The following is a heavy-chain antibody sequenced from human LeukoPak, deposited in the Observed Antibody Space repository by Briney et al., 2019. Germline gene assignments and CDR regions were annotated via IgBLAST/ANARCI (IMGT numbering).Heavy chain of an antibody. CDR1: GGSISSGSYY. CDR2: VYTSGST. V-gene: IGHV4-61*02. D-gene: IGHD3-22*01. CDR3: ARKVPNDSSGYYYRGQFDP. J-gene: IGHJ5*02. Sequence: PSETLSLTCTVSGGSISSGSYYWSWIRQPAGKGLEWIGRVYTSGSTNYNPSLKSRVTISVDTSKNQFSLKLSSVTAADTAVYYCARKVPNDSSGYYYRGQFDPWGQGTLVTVSS.